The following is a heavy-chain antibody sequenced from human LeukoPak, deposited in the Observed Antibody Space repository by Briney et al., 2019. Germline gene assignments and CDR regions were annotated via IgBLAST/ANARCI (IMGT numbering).Heavy chain of an antibody. Sequence: ASVNVSCKVSGYTLTELSMHWVRQAPGKGLEWMGGFDPEDGETIYAQKFQGRVTMTEDTSTDTAYMELSSLRSEDTAVYYCAGRAVVRSRSRDFYYYYGMDVWGKGTTVTVSS. CDR2: FDPEDGET. J-gene: IGHJ6*04. D-gene: IGHD3-10*01. CDR3: AGRAVVRSRSRDFYYYYGMDV. V-gene: IGHV1-24*01. CDR1: GYTLTELS.